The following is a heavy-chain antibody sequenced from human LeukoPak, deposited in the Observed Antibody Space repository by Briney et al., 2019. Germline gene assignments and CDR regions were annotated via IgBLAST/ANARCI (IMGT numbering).Heavy chain of an antibody. V-gene: IGHV4-61*02. CDR2: IYTSGST. D-gene: IGHD2-2*01. Sequence: SETLSLTCTVSGGSISSGSYYWSWIRQPAGKGLEWIGRIYTSGSTNYNPSLKSRVTISVDTSKNQFSLKLSSVTAADTAVYYCARVGDIVVVPAAFFDYWGQGTLVTVSS. CDR3: ARVGDIVVVPAAFFDY. CDR1: GGSISSGSYY. J-gene: IGHJ4*02.